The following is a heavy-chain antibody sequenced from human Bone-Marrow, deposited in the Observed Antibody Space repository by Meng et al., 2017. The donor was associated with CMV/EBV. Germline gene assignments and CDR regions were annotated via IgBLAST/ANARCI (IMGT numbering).Heavy chain of an antibody. CDR1: GYIFTSYG. CDR2: IYAGDSDT. CDR3: PRGYSYGWAPDFDP. D-gene: IGHD5-12*01. J-gene: IGHJ5*02. V-gene: IGHV5-51*01. Sequence: KVSCKGSGYIFTSYGIGWVRQMHGKGLEWMGIIYAGDSDTRYSPSFQGQVTISADKSISTAYLQWSRTQASDTAIYYCPRGYSYGWAPDFDPWGQGTLVTVSS.